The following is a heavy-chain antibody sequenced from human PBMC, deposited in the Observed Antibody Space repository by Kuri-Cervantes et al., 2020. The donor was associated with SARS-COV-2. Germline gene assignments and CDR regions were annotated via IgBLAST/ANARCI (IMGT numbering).Heavy chain of an antibody. J-gene: IGHJ6*02. CDR3: ARDPGYSSSSVYYYYGMDV. Sequence: KVSCKGSGYSFTSYWIGWVRQMPGKGLEWMGIIYPGDSDTRYSPSFQGQVTISADKSISTAYMELSRLRSDDTAVYYCARDPGYSSSSVYYYYGMDVWGQGTTVTVSS. V-gene: IGHV5-51*01. D-gene: IGHD6-6*01. CDR2: IYPGDSDT. CDR1: GYSFTSYW.